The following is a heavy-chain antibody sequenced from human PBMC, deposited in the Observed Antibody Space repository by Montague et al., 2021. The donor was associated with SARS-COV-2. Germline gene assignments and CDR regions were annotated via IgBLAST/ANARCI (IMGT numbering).Heavy chain of an antibody. V-gene: IGHV2-5*02. J-gene: IGHJ5*02. CDR1: GFSLTSFGEA. Sequence: PALVKPTQTLTLPCTLSGFSLTSFGEAVGWVRQPPGKALEWLALIYWDSDVRFRPSLKSRLTITKDVSKNQVVLTMINMDPVDTATYFCARGRRHIVPPNCLDPWGQGILVTVSS. CDR3: ARGRRHIVPPNCLDP. D-gene: IGHD3-16*02. CDR2: IYWDSDV.